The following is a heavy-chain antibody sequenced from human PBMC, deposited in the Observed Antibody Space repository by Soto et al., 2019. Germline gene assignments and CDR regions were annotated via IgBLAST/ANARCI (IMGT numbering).Heavy chain of an antibody. D-gene: IGHD3-10*01. CDR2: ISGRDDST. Sequence: GGSLRLSCAASGFTFSSYAMSWVRQAPGKGLEWVSAISGRDDSTYYADSVKGRFTTSRDNSKNRLYLQMNSLRADDTAVYYCVKPQSVRGVYDAFDIWGQGTLVTVSS. CDR3: VKPQSVRGVYDAFDI. CDR1: GFTFSSYA. J-gene: IGHJ3*02. V-gene: IGHV3-23*01.